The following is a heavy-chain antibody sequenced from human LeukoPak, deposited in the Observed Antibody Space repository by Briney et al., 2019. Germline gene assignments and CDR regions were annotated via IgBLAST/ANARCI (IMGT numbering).Heavy chain of an antibody. CDR1: GGSISSYY. J-gene: IGHJ6*03. CDR2: IYYSGST. CDR3: ARGYHSSSWQSNSYYYYYMDV. D-gene: IGHD6-13*01. V-gene: IGHV4-59*01. Sequence: SETLSLTCTVSGGSISSYYWSWIRQPPGKGLEWIGYIYYSGSTNYNPSLKSRVTISVDTSKNQFSLKLSSVTAADTAVYYCARGYHSSSWQSNSYYYYYMDVWGKGTTVTVSS.